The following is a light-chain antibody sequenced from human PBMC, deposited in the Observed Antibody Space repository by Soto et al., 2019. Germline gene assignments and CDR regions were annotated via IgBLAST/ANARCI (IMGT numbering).Light chain of an antibody. CDR1: SSDVGAYNY. V-gene: IGLV2-14*01. CDR3: SSYTSATTYV. J-gene: IGLJ1*01. Sequence: QSVLTQPASVSGSPGQSITISCTGTSSDVGAYNYDSWYQQYPGEAPKVIIYDVSHRPAGVSNRFSGSKSGNTASLTISGLQTQDEAYYYCSSYTSATTYVFGTGTKLTVL. CDR2: DVS.